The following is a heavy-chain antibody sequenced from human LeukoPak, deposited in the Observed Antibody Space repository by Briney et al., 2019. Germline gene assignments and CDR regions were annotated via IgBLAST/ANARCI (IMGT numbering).Heavy chain of an antibody. CDR1: NASLESRTYY. V-gene: IGHV4-39*07. J-gene: IGHJ4*02. D-gene: IGHD2-21*01. CDR2: VYFTGSF. CDR3: ARDPEGLPESGGYYSAHFDC. Sequence: SETLSLTCSVSNASLESRTYYWSWIRQSPGKGLEWIATVYFTGSFYSNPSLKSRLTISLDKSLNQFSLRLRSVTAADTAVYYCARDPEGLPESGGYYSAHFDCWGQGTMVTVSS.